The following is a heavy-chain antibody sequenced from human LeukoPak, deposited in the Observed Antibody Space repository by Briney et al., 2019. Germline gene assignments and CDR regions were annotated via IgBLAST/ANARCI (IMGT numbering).Heavy chain of an antibody. J-gene: IGHJ6*04. D-gene: IGHD6-19*01. CDR2: INWNGGRT. Sequence: RPGGSLRLSCAASGFTFGEYGMSWVRQAPGKGLEWVSGINWNGGRTGYADSVEGRFTISRDNAKISLYLKMNSLRAADTALYYCATDLAGIAVAADVWGKGTTVTVSS. CDR3: ATDLAGIAVAADV. CDR1: GFTFGEYG. V-gene: IGHV3-20*04.